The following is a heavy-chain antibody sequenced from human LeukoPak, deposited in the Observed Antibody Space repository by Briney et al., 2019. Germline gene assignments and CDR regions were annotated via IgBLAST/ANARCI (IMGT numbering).Heavy chain of an antibody. CDR1: GGSFSDYY. V-gene: IGHV4-34*01. D-gene: IGHD6-19*01. CDR2: INHSGIT. Sequence: SETLSLTCAVYGGSFSDYYWSWIRQPPGKGLEYIGEINHSGITNYNPSLMSRVTISVDTSKNQFSLKLTSVTAADTAVYYCSRDETYSSDWQPNHFYYYMDVWGKGTTVTVSS. J-gene: IGHJ6*03. CDR3: SRDETYSSDWQPNHFYYYMDV.